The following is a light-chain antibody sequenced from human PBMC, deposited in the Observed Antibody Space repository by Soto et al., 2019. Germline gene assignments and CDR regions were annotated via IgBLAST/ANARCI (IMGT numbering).Light chain of an antibody. J-gene: IGKJ1*01. CDR3: QHYNSYSEA. V-gene: IGKV1-5*03. CDR2: KAS. Sequence: DIQMTQCTSHRFGSVGDSVTISCQASQTISSWLACYHQKPGKAPKLLIYKASTLKSGVPSRFSVSGSRTEFTLTIISLQPDDFATHYCQHYNSYSEAFGQGTNVDTK. CDR1: QTISSW.